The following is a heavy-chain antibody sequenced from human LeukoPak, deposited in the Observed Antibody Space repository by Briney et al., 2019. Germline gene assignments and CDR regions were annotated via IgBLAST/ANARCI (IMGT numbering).Heavy chain of an antibody. V-gene: IGHV3-23*01. Sequence: GGSLRLSCAASGFNFSSYAMSWVRQAPGRGLEWVSAVVGSGATTYYADSVKGRFTISRDNSKNTLYLQMNSLRAEDTAIYYCAKGEDGYYYYGMDVWGQGTTVTVSS. CDR1: GFNFSSYA. J-gene: IGHJ6*02. CDR3: AKGEDGYYYYGMDV. D-gene: IGHD5-24*01. CDR2: VVGSGATT.